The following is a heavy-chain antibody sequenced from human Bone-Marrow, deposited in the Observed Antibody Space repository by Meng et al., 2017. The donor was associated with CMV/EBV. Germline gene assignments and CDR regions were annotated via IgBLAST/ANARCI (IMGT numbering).Heavy chain of an antibody. V-gene: IGHV4-31*02. CDR1: ISSGGYY. Sequence: ISSGGYYWSWIRQNAGKGLEWIGYIYYSGSTYYNPSLKSRVTISVDTSKNQFSLKLSSVTAADTAVYYCARVKYCSSTSCYFGWFDPWGQGTLVTVSS. CDR3: ARVKYCSSTSCYFGWFDP. J-gene: IGHJ5*02. CDR2: IYYSGST. D-gene: IGHD2-2*01.